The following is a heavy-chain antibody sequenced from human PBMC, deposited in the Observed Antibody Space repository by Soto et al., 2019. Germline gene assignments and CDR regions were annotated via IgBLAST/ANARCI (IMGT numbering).Heavy chain of an antibody. D-gene: IGHD3-10*01. V-gene: IGHV3-48*03. CDR1: GFTISSYE. CDR2: ISSSSSTV. CDR3: ARARRDWFGPFSDY. Sequence: GGSLRLSCAASGFTISSYEMNWVRQAPGKGLEWVSYISSSSSTVYYADSVKGRFTISRDNAKNSLYLQMNSLRAEDTAVYYCARARRDWFGPFSDYWGQGTLVTVSS. J-gene: IGHJ4*02.